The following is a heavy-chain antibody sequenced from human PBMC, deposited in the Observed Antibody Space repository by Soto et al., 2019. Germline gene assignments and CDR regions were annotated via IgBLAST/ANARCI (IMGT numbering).Heavy chain of an antibody. Sequence: QPGGSLRLSCAASGFTFSSYAMHWVRQAPGKGLEWVAVISYDGSNKYYADSVKGRFTISRDNSKNTLYLQMNSLRAEDTAVYYCARDPHGYDSSGYLDYWGQGTLVTVSS. D-gene: IGHD3-22*01. V-gene: IGHV3-30-3*01. CDR3: ARDPHGYDSSGYLDY. CDR2: ISYDGSNK. CDR1: GFTFSSYA. J-gene: IGHJ4*02.